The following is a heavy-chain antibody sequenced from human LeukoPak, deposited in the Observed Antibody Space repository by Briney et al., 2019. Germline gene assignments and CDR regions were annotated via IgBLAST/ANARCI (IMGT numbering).Heavy chain of an antibody. J-gene: IGHJ6*03. CDR3: ARALCDSSRCVYYAYMSV. Sequence: ASVKVSCKASGYTFTSYDINWVRQATGQGLEWMGWMNPKSGNTGYAQKFQGRVSITRDTSISTAYMELSSLRSEDTAVYYCARALCDSSRCVYYAYMSVWGEGSTVTVSS. CDR2: MNPKSGNT. CDR1: GYTFTSYD. D-gene: IGHD3-3*01. V-gene: IGHV1-8*03.